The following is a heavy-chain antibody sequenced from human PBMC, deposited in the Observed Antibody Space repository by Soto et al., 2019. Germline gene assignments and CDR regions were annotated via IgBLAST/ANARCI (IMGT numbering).Heavy chain of an antibody. Sequence: GGSLRLSCSASGCLFITYLINWVRQAPGKGMMCVSRINSDGSSATYADSVEGRFTVYRDNAKNRLYLQTNSLRVEDTAVYYCAMEGQWLAFDYWGQGTLVTVSS. J-gene: IGHJ4*02. CDR3: AMEGQWLAFDY. CDR2: INSDGSSA. CDR1: GCLFITYL. V-gene: IGHV3-74*01. D-gene: IGHD6-19*01.